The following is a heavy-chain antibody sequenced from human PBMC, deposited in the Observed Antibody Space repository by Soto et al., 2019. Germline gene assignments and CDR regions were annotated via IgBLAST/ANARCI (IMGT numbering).Heavy chain of an antibody. Sequence: QVQLVQSGAEVKKPGSSVKVSCKASGGTFSSYTISWVRQAPVQGLEWMGRIIPILGIANYAQKFQGRVTITADKSTSTAYMELSSLRSEDTAVYYCASCGGDCSIFDYWGQGTLVTVSS. V-gene: IGHV1-69*02. CDR3: ASCGGDCSIFDY. CDR1: GGTFSSYT. J-gene: IGHJ4*02. CDR2: IIPILGIA. D-gene: IGHD2-21*02.